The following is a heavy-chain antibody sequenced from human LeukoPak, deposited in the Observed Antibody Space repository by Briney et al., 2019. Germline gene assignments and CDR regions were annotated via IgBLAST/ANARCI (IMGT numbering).Heavy chain of an antibody. D-gene: IGHD4-17*01. J-gene: IGHJ4*02. CDR3: ARDRATTVTTWAEIDY. CDR2: ISAYNGNT. CDR1: GYTFTGYG. Sequence: GASVKVSCKASGYTFTGYGISWVRQAPGQGLEWMGWISAYNGNTNYAQKLQGRVTMTTDTSTSTAYMELRSLRSDDTAVYYCARDRATTVTTWAEIDYWGQGTLVTVSS. V-gene: IGHV1-18*01.